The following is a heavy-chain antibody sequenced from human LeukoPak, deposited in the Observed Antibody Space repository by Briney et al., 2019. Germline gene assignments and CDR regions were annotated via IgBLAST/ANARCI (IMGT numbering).Heavy chain of an antibody. Sequence: GGSLRLSCSASGFNFRCYEMNWVRQAPGKGLEWVGFIRSKPYGGTTEYAAAVKGRFTISRDDSKSIAYLTMNSLKTEDTAVYYCTTGIKTADHWGQGTLVTVSS. D-gene: IGHD2-15*01. CDR2: IRSKPYGGTT. J-gene: IGHJ4*02. CDR3: TTGIKTADH. V-gene: IGHV3-49*02. CDR1: GFNFRCYE.